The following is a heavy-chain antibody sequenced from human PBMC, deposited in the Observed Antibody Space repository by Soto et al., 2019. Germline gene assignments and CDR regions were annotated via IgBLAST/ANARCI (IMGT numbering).Heavy chain of an antibody. V-gene: IGHV3-23*01. Sequence: HPGGSLRLSCAASGFTFSSYAMSWVRQAPGKGLEWVSAISAGGGSTYYGDSVKGRFTISRDNSKNTLYLQMNSLRAEDTAVYYCAKTPGYDFWSGYPAYYFDYWGQGTLVTVSS. CDR1: GFTFSSYA. CDR3: AKTPGYDFWSGYPAYYFDY. J-gene: IGHJ4*02. D-gene: IGHD3-3*01. CDR2: ISAGGGST.